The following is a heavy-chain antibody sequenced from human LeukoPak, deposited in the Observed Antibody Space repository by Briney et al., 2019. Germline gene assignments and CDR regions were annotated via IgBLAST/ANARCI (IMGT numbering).Heavy chain of an antibody. CDR2: ISSGGST. V-gene: IGHV3-53*01. J-gene: IGHJ4*02. D-gene: IGHD3-22*01. CDR3: ARVASDSRGYYHSDY. Sequence: TGGSLRLSCAASGFTVSSSYLSWVRQAPGKGLEWVSVISSGGSTNYADSVKGRFTISRDNSQNTVYLQMNSLRAEDTAVYYCARVASDSRGYYHSDYWGQGTLVTVSS. CDR1: GFTVSSSY.